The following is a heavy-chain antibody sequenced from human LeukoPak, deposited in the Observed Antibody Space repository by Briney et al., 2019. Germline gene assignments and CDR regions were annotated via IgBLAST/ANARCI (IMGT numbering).Heavy chain of an antibody. Sequence: GGSLRLFCAASGFTFSNYWMTWVRQAPGKGLEWVAVISYDGSNKYYADSVKGRFTISRDNSKNTLYLQMNSLRAEDTAVYYCARTDDSSGYADWGQGTLVTVSS. V-gene: IGHV3-30-3*01. D-gene: IGHD3-22*01. CDR3: ARTDDSSGYAD. CDR1: GFTFSNYW. J-gene: IGHJ4*02. CDR2: ISYDGSNK.